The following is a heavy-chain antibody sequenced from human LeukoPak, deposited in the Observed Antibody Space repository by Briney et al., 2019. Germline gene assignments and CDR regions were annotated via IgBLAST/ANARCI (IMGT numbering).Heavy chain of an antibody. J-gene: IGHJ4*02. CDR3: ARGRSGPLSAFDY. CDR2: IYYSGST. Sequence: SETLSLTCTVPGGSISSYYWSWIRQPPGKGLEWIGYIYYSGSTNYNPSLKSRVTISVDTSKNQFSLKLSSVTAADTAVYYCARGRSGPLSAFDYWGQGTLVTVSS. CDR1: GGSISSYY. D-gene: IGHD2-15*01. V-gene: IGHV4-59*01.